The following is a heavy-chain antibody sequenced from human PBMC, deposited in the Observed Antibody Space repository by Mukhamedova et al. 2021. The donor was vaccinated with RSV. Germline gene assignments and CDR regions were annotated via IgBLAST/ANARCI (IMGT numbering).Heavy chain of an antibody. CDR2: ISGSGDDS. V-gene: IGHV3-23*01. J-gene: IGHJ6*03. D-gene: IGHD2-8*01. Sequence: EWVSSISGSGDDSYYVDSVKGRFTISRDNSKTTVYLQMNSLRAEDTAVFYCAKGEATWCNPYRVHYYYMDVWGRGTTVTVSS. CDR3: AKGEATWCNPYRVHYYYMDV.